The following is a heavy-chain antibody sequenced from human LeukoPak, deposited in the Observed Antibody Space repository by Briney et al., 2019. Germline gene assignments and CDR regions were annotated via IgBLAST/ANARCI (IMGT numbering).Heavy chain of an antibody. Sequence: PGESLRLSCAASGFTFSSYDMTWVRQAPGKGLEWVSSISGSGSNIYYADSVKGRFTISRDNAKNSLYLQMNSLRAEDTALYYCACWGKWPNDYWGQGTLVTVSS. V-gene: IGHV3-21*06. CDR1: GFTFSSYD. J-gene: IGHJ4*02. CDR2: ISGSGSNI. D-gene: IGHD3-16*01. CDR3: ACWGKWPNDY.